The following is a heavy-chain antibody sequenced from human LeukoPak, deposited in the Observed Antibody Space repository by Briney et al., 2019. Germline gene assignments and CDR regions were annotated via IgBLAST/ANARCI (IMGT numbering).Heavy chain of an antibody. D-gene: IGHD1-1*01. V-gene: IGHV4-4*02. CDR1: GGSISSHHW. CDR3: ARNVGTASLGTSWLDP. CDR2: IYHGGDS. Sequence: SETLSLTCAVSGGSISSHHWWSWVRQPPGKGLEWMGEIYHGGDSNYNPSLKSRVTISVDKSKNQLSLKLNSVTSADTAAYYCARNVGTASLGTSWLDPWGQGTLVTVSS. J-gene: IGHJ5*02.